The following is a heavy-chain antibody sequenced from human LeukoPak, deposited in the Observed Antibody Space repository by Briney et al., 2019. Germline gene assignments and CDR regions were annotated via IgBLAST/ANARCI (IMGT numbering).Heavy chain of an antibody. CDR2: ISYDGSNK. CDR1: GFTFSSYG. D-gene: IGHD2-2*01. CDR3: AKDSWGYQLLLFDPYAADGMDV. Sequence: GRSLRLSCAASGFTFSSYGMHWVRQAPGKGLEWVAVISYDGSNKYYADSVKGRFTISRDNSKNTLYLQTNSLRAEDTAVYYCAKDSWGYQLLLFDPYAADGMDVWGKGTTVTVSS. V-gene: IGHV3-30*18. J-gene: IGHJ6*04.